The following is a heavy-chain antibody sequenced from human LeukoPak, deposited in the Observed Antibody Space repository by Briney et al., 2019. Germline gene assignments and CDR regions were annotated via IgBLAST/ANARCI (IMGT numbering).Heavy chain of an antibody. J-gene: IGHJ6*03. CDR1: GFAFGSEA. CDR2: ISPGGGTT. CDR3: AKGLRTGVGPYMGYHYYMDV. Sequence: PGGSLRLSCAVSGFAFGSEAMSWVRQSPARGLEGVASISPGGGTTYYADYVKGRFTISRDNSNNSLFVQMNSLRAEDTAVYFCAKGLRTGVGPYMGYHYYMDVWGKGATVTVSS. D-gene: IGHD3-16*01. V-gene: IGHV3-23*01.